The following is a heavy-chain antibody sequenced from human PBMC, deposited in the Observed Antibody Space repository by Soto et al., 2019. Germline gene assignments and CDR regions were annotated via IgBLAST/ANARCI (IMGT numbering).Heavy chain of an antibody. CDR2: IYYSGST. CDR1: GGSISSGGYY. D-gene: IGHD1-26*01. V-gene: IGHV4-31*01. Sequence: QVQLQESGPGLVKPSQTLSLTCTVSGGSISSGGYYWSWIRQHPGKGLEWIGYIYYSGSTYYNPSPKSQITISIDTSKSRFSLKMRSVTAADTAVYYCARAWDAPVGFDSWGQGILVTVSS. J-gene: IGHJ5*01. CDR3: ARAWDAPVGFDS.